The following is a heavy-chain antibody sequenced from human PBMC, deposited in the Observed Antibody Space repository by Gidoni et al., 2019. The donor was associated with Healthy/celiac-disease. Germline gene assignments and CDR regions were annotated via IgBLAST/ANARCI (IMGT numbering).Heavy chain of an antibody. D-gene: IGHD6-13*01. CDR1: GVSVSSGSYY. J-gene: IGHJ6*02. V-gene: IGHV4-61*01. Sequence: QVQLQESGPGLVKPSETLSLTCTVSGVSVSSGSYYWSWIRQPPGKGLEWIGYIYYSGSTNYNPSLKSRVTISVDTSKNQFSLKLSSVTAADTAVYYCARVGFSSSWYWGRAGYYGMDVWGQGTTVTVSS. CDR3: ARVGFSSSWYWGRAGYYGMDV. CDR2: IYYSGST.